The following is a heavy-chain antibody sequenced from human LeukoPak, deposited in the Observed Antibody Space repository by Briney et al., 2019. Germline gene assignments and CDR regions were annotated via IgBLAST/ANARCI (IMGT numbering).Heavy chain of an antibody. D-gene: IGHD3-3*01. CDR2: IKYDGSEK. CDR1: GFTFSTYW. CDR3: ARAPREWLLGYYFDY. Sequence: GGSLRLSCAASGFTFSTYWMSWVRQAPGKGLEWVANIKYDGSEKYYVDSVNGRFTISRGNAKNSLYLQMNSLRAEDTAVYYCARAPREWLLGYYFDYWGQGTLVTVSS. V-gene: IGHV3-7*01. J-gene: IGHJ4*02.